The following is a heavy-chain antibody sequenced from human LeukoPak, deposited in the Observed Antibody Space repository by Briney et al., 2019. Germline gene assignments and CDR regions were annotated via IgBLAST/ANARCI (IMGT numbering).Heavy chain of an antibody. CDR3: ARGKRGKGLKTYYYDSSGYWPIDY. J-gene: IGHJ4*02. CDR2: INHSGST. CDR1: GGSFSGYY. Sequence: SETLSLSCAVYGGSFSGYYWSWIRQPPGKGLEWIGEINHSGSTNYNPSLKSRVTISVDTSKNQFSLKLSSVTAADTAVYYCARGKRGKGLKTYYYDSSGYWPIDYWGQGTLVTVSS. D-gene: IGHD3-22*01. V-gene: IGHV4-34*01.